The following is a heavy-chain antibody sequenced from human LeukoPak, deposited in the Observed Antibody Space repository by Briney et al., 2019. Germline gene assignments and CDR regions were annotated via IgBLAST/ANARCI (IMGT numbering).Heavy chain of an antibody. J-gene: IGHJ4*02. V-gene: IGHV3-7*01. D-gene: IGHD2-2*01. CDR1: GFTFSDYW. CDR2: IEQDGSAK. Sequence: GGSLRLSRTASGFTFSDYWMTWVRQAPGKGLEWVANIEQDGSAKYYVDSVKGRFTISRDNAKNSLYLQMDSLRVEDTATYYCARWRGSTSERSDYWGQGTLVTVSS. CDR3: ARWRGSTSERSDY.